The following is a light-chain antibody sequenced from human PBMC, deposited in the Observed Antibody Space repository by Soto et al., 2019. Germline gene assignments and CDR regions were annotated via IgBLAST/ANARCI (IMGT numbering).Light chain of an antibody. Sequence: QAVLTQSPSASASLGASVKLTCTLSSGHSSYAIAWHQQQPEKGPRYLMKLNTGGRHSKGDGIPDRFSGSSSGAERYLTISSLPSQDEADYYCQTWGTGIQVFGGGTKLTVL. CDR1: SGHSSYA. V-gene: IGLV4-69*01. CDR2: LNTGGRH. CDR3: QTWGTGIQV. J-gene: IGLJ2*01.